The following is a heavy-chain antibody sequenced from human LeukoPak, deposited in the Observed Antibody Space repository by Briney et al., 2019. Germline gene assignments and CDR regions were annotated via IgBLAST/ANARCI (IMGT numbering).Heavy chain of an antibody. CDR2: ISYDGGNK. CDR3: AKGSGSYFYFDY. J-gene: IGHJ4*02. CDR1: GFTFSSYA. V-gene: IGHV3-30*04. Sequence: GGSLRLSCAASGFTFSSYAMHWVRQAPGKGLEWVAVISYDGGNKYYADSVKGRFTISRDNSKNTLYLQMNSLRAEDTAVYYCAKGSGSYFYFDYWGQGTLVTVSS. D-gene: IGHD1-26*01.